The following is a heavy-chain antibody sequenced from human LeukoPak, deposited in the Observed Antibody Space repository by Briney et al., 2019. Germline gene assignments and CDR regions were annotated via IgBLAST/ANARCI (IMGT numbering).Heavy chain of an antibody. V-gene: IGHV4-59*08. J-gene: IGHJ4*02. Sequence: PSETLSLTCTVSGGSISSYYWSWIRQPPGKGLEWIGYIYYSGSTNYNPSLKSRVTISVDTSKNQFSLKLSSVTAADTAVYYCARTGTYSSGWYGYYFDYWGQGTLVTVSS. CDR1: GGSISSYY. CDR3: ARTGTYSSGWYGYYFDY. CDR2: IYYSGST. D-gene: IGHD6-19*01.